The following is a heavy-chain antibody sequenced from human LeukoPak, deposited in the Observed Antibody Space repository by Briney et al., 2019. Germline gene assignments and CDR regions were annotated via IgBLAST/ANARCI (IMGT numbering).Heavy chain of an antibody. Sequence: SETLSLTCTISGGSISSGDYYWSWIRQSPGTGLEWIGYIYYSGSTYYNPSLKSRVTLSIDTSKNHFSLKLSSVTAADTAVYYCARGALYSSGWLAGYWGQGTLVTVSS. CDR3: ARGALYSSGWLAGY. V-gene: IGHV4-30-4*01. CDR1: GGSISSGDYY. CDR2: IYYSGST. D-gene: IGHD6-19*01. J-gene: IGHJ4*02.